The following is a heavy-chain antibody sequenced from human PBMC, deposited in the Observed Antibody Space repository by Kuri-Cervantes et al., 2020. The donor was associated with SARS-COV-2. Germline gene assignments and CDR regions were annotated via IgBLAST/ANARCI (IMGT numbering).Heavy chain of an antibody. CDR1: GFTFSNYW. D-gene: IGHD6-13*01. J-gene: IGHJ4*02. Sequence: GESLKISCAASGFTFSNYWMHWVRQAPGKGLVWVSRINSDGSSTSYADSVKGRFTISRDNSKNTLYLQMNSLRAEDTAVYYCARDLSWAAAGSLDYWGQGTLVTVSS. CDR3: ARDLSWAAAGSLDY. CDR2: INSDGSST. V-gene: IGHV3-74*01.